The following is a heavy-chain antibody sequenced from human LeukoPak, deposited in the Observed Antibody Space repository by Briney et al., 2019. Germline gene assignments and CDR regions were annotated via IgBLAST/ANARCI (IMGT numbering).Heavy chain of an antibody. CDR2: IYYSGST. CDR3: ARSDGSYYEWDY. CDR1: GFTFSDYY. V-gene: IGHV4-59*01. D-gene: IGHD1-26*01. Sequence: LRLSCAASGFTFSDYYMSWIRQAPGKGLEWIGYIYYSGSTNYNPSLKSRVTISVDTSKNQFSLKLSSVTAADTAVYYCARSDGSYYEWDYWGQGTLVTVSS. J-gene: IGHJ4*02.